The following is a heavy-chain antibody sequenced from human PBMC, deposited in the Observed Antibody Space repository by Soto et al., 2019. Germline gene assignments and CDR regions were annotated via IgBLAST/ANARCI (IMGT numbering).Heavy chain of an antibody. J-gene: IGHJ1*01. CDR3: ARVVGYCSGGSCYFEYFQH. D-gene: IGHD2-15*01. CDR2: IYYSGST. CDR1: GGSISSGDYY. Sequence: QVQLQESGPGLVKPSQTLSLTCTVSGGSISSGDYYWSWIRQPPGKGLEWIGYIYYSGSTYYNPSLKRRVTISVDTYKYQFSLKLSSVTAADTAVYYCARVVGYCSGGSCYFEYFQHWGQGTLVTVSS. V-gene: IGHV4-30-4*01.